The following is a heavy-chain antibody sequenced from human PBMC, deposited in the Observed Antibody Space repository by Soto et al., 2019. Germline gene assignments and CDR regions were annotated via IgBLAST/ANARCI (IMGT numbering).Heavy chain of an antibody. V-gene: IGHV3-48*03. CDR1: GFTFSGYE. J-gene: IGHJ4*02. D-gene: IGHD3-10*02. CDR3: ARDMLNFWAVFDH. Sequence: PGGSLRLSCAASGFTFSGYEMNWVRQAPGKGLEWVSYISSGGISIYYADSVKGRFTISRDNAKNSLYLQMSSLRAEDTAVYYCARDMLNFWAVFDHWGQGTLVTVSS. CDR2: ISSGGISI.